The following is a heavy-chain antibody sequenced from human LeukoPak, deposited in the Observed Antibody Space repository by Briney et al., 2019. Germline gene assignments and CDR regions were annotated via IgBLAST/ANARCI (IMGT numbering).Heavy chain of an antibody. V-gene: IGHV3-30*02. Sequence: GSLRLSCATSGFTFSSYGMHWVRPAPGKGLEWVAFIRSDGSTKYFADSVKGRFTISRDNSKNTLYLQMNSLRAEDTAVYYCAKTHSSSWGIFDYWGQGTLVTVSS. CDR1: GFTFSSYG. CDR2: IRSDGSTK. J-gene: IGHJ4*02. D-gene: IGHD6-13*01. CDR3: AKTHSSSWGIFDY.